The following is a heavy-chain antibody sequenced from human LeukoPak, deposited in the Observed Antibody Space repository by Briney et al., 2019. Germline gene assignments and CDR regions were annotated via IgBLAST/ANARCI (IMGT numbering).Heavy chain of an antibody. J-gene: IGHJ4*02. D-gene: IGHD5-24*01. Sequence: PSETLSLTCTVSGGSISSGGYYWSWIRQHPGKGLEWIGYIYYSGSTYYNPSLKSRVTISVDTSKNQFSLKLSSVTAADTAVYYCARSVSAAADGYFDYWGQGTLVTVSS. CDR2: IYYSGST. CDR1: GGSISSGGYY. V-gene: IGHV4-31*03. CDR3: ARSVSAAADGYFDY.